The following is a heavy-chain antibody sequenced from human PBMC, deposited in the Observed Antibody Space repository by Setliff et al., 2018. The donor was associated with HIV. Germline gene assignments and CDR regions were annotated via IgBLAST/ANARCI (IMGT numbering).Heavy chain of an antibody. J-gene: IGHJ6*03. Sequence: GASVKVSCKASGYTFIGYYMHWVRQAPGQGLEWMGWINPNSGVTNYAQKFQGRVTMTRDTSISTAYMELSRLRSDDTAVYYCARDHVGHYYHYMDVWGKGTTVTVSS. CDR2: INPNSGVT. CDR3: ARDHVGHYYHYMDV. V-gene: IGHV1-2*02. CDR1: GYTFIGYY. D-gene: IGHD1-26*01.